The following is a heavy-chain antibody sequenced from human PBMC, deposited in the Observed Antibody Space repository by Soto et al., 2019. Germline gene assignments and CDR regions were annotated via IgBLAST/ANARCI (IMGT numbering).Heavy chain of an antibody. Sequence: QIRLVQSGPEVRKPGASVKLSFKTSGYTFITYGLTWVRQAPGEGLEWMGWINPYSGNTAFAEKFQDRITVTTDHSTDPADMELEDLDSDDTAVYYCAKNAVSCDYASHLDYWGQGTLVAVS. D-gene: IGHD4-17*01. CDR3: AKNAVSCDYASHLDY. CDR1: GYTFITYG. V-gene: IGHV1-18*01. CDR2: INPYSGNT. J-gene: IGHJ4*02.